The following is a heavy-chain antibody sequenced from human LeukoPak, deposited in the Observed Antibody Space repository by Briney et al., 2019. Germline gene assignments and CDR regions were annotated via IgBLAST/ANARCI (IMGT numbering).Heavy chain of an antibody. CDR3: ARVVRNMVRGVIITYYFDY. D-gene: IGHD3-10*01. J-gene: IGHJ4*02. CDR1: GFNLSSNY. V-gene: IGHV3-53*01. CDR2: IYRGGST. Sequence: GGFPRIFLAAPGFNLSSNYKGLVRPAPGKGLGWGPVIYRGGSTYYADSVKGRFTISRDNSKNTLYLQMNSLRAEDTAVYYCARVVRNMVRGVIITYYFDYWGQGTLVTVSS.